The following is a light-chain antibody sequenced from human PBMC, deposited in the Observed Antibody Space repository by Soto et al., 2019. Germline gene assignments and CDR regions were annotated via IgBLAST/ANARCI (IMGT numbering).Light chain of an antibody. Sequence: EIVMTQSPATLSVSPGERATVFCRASQSVSSRLAWYQQKPAQAPRLLIYDASTRATGIPARFSGSGSGTEFTLTISSLQSEDFAVYYCQQYKNWPPEYTFGQGTKLEIK. J-gene: IGKJ2*01. CDR1: QSVSSR. CDR3: QQYKNWPPEYT. V-gene: IGKV3-15*01. CDR2: DAS.